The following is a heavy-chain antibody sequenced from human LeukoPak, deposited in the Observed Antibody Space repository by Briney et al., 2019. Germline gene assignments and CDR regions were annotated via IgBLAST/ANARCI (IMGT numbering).Heavy chain of an antibody. J-gene: IGHJ4*02. V-gene: IGHV3-23*01. Sequence: GSLRLSCAASGFTFSNYAMSWVRQAPGKGLEWVSVITGSGGSTYYAGSVKGRFTISRDNSKNTLYLQMNSLRAEDTAAYYCAKRGYCSSTSCTAYFDYWGQGTLVTVSS. CDR3: AKRGYCSSTSCTAYFDY. CDR2: ITGSGGST. D-gene: IGHD2-2*01. CDR1: GFTFSNYA.